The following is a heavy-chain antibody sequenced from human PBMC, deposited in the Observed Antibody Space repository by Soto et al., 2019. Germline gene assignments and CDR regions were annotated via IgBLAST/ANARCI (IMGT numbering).Heavy chain of an antibody. Sequence: PGGSLRLSCAASGFTFSDYYMSWIRQAPGKGLEIVSYISGTKSFTDYADSVKGRFTISRDNSKNTLYLQMNSLRTEDTALYYFVRDGPHIIIYGYGNYWGQGTLVTVSS. CDR3: VRDGPHIIIYGYGNY. D-gene: IGHD2-2*03. CDR2: ISGTKSFT. J-gene: IGHJ4*02. CDR1: GFTFSDYY. V-gene: IGHV3-11*06.